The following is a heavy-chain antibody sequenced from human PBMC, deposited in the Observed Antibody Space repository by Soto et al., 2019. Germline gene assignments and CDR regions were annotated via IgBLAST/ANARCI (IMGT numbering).Heavy chain of an antibody. D-gene: IGHD3-16*02. V-gene: IGHV4-39*01. J-gene: IGHJ5*02. Sequence: SETLSLTCTVSGGSISSSSYYWGWIRQPPGKGLEWIGSIYYSGSTYYNPSLKSRVTISVDTSKIQFSLKLSSVTAADTAVYYCARGLGGVIVEYNWFDPWGQGTLVTVSS. CDR2: IYYSGST. CDR3: ARGLGGVIVEYNWFDP. CDR1: GGSISSSSYY.